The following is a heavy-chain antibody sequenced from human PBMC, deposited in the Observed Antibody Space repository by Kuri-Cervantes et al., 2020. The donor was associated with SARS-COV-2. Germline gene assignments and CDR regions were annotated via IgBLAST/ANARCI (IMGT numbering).Heavy chain of an antibody. CDR2: INHSGST. CDR1: GFTFSSYW. Sequence: ESLKISCAASGFTFSSYWMSWIRQPPGKGLEWIGEINHSGSTNYNPSLKSRVTISVDTSKHQLSLKLSSVTAADTAVYYCAGSPGGVFDCWGQGTLVTVSS. J-gene: IGHJ4*02. V-gene: IGHV4-34*08. D-gene: IGHD3-16*01. CDR3: AGSPGGVFDC.